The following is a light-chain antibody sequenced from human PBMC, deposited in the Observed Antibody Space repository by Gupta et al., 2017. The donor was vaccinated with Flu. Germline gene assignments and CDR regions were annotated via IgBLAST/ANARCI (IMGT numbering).Light chain of an antibody. CDR3: QVWDSSSDNVV. J-gene: IGLJ2*01. CDR1: NIGSKA. CDR2: DDS. Sequence: SSVLTQPPSVSVAPGPTAWITCGGNNIGSKAVHWYQQKPVQAPVLLVNDDSDRPSGIPERFSGSNSGNTATLTITRVEAGDEADYYCQVWDSSSDNVVFGGGTKLTVL. V-gene: IGLV3-21*02.